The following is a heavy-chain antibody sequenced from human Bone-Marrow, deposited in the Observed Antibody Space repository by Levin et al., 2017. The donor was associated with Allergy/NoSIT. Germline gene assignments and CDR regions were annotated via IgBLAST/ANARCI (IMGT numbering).Heavy chain of an antibody. V-gene: IGHV3-7*01. Sequence: SCGAFGFSFSSNYMAWVRQAPGKGLEWVANIKADGSQRKYVDSVKGRFTISRDNTKNSLYLEMNSLRAEDTAVYYCLLRGGDYWGQGTLVTVSS. J-gene: IGHJ4*02. CDR2: IKADGSQR. D-gene: IGHD5/OR15-5a*01. CDR1: GFSFSSNY. CDR3: LLRGGDY.